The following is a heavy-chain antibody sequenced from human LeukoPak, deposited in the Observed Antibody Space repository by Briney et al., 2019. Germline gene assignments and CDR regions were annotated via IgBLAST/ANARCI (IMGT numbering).Heavy chain of an antibody. CDR1: GGSISSYY. J-gene: IGHJ6*02. CDR3: ARHRPDFWGGYYNPFYYYYGMDV. D-gene: IGHD3-3*01. Sequence: KASETLSLTCTVSGGSISSYYWSWIRQPPGKGLEWIGYIYYSGSTNYNPSLKSRVTISVDTSKNQFSPKLSSVTAADTAVYYCARHRPDFWGGYYNPFYYYYGMDVWGQGTTVTVSS. V-gene: IGHV4-59*08. CDR2: IYYSGST.